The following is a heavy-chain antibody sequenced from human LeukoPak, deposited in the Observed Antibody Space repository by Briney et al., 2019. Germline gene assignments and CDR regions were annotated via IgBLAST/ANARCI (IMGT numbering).Heavy chain of an antibody. Sequence: SETLSLTCTVSRASISDNYWSWSRQPAGKALEWIGRTYTSGDTNYNPSLKSRASVSVDTSKNQFYLSLRYVTAADTAVYYCTIGGASGSWAHWGPGTLVTVSS. J-gene: IGHJ4*02. V-gene: IGHV4-4*07. CDR2: TYTSGDT. CDR1: RASISDNY. CDR3: TIGGASGSWAH. D-gene: IGHD2-15*01.